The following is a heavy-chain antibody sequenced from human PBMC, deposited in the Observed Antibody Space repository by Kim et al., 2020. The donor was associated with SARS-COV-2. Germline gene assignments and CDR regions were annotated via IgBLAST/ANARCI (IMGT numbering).Heavy chain of an antibody. D-gene: IGHD3-10*01. V-gene: IGHV4-39*01. CDR3: ARQGLLWFGESTYYFDY. J-gene: IGHJ4*02. CDR2: IYYSGST. Sequence: SETLSLTCTVSGGSISSSSYYWGWIRQPPGKGLEWIGSIYYSGSTYYNPSLKSRVTISVDTSKNQFSLKLSSVTAADTAVYYCARQGLLWFGESTYYFDYWGQGTLVTVSS. CDR1: GGSISSSSYY.